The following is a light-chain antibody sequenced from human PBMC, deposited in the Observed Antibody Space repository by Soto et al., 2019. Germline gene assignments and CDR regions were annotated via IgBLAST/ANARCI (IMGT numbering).Light chain of an antibody. CDR3: TSYTSSSTNDV. Sequence: QSALTQPAYVSGSPGQSITISCTGTSSDIGGYDYVSWYQQHPGKAPKLMIYEVSNRPSGVSNRFSGSKSGNTASLTISGLQAEDEADYYCTSYTSSSTNDVFGTGTKLTVL. J-gene: IGLJ1*01. CDR2: EVS. V-gene: IGLV2-14*01. CDR1: SSDIGGYDY.